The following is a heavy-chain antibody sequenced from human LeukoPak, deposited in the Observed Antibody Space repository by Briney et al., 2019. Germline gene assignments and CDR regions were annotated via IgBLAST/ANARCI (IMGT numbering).Heavy chain of an antibody. J-gene: IGHJ3*02. CDR1: GGSISSYY. CDR3: ARAKIFGVNAFDI. CDR2: IYYSGST. D-gene: IGHD3-3*01. V-gene: IGHV4-59*01. Sequence: PSETLSLTCTVSGGSISSYYWSWLRQPPGKGLEWIGYIYYSGSTNYNPSLKSRVTISVDTSKNQFSLKLSSVTAADTAVYYCARAKIFGVNAFDIWGQGTMVTVSS.